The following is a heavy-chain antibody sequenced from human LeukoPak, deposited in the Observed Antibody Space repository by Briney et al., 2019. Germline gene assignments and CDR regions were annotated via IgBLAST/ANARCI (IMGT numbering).Heavy chain of an antibody. CDR3: PRVRQLWEVIYYFDY. J-gene: IGHJ4*02. CDR1: GFTFSSYG. Sequence: GGSLRLSCAASGFTFSSYGMHWVRQAPGKGLEWVAVISYDGSNKYYADSVKGRFTISRDNSKNTLYLQMNSLRAEDTAVYYCPRVRQLWEVIYYFDYWGQGTLVTVSS. D-gene: IGHD5-18*01. V-gene: IGHV3-30*03. CDR2: ISYDGSNK.